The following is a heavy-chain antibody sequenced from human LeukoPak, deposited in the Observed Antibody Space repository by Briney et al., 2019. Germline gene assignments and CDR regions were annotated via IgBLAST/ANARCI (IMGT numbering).Heavy chain of an antibody. CDR1: GGSISSYY. CDR2: IYYSGST. J-gene: IGHJ4*02. Sequence: SETLSLTCTVSGGSISSYYWSWIRQPPGKGLEWIGYIYYSGSTNYNPSLKSRVTISVDTSKNQFSLKLSSVTAADTAVYYCARGSRGGDELDYWGQGTLVTVSS. CDR3: ARGSRGGDELDY. V-gene: IGHV4-59*01. D-gene: IGHD2-21*02.